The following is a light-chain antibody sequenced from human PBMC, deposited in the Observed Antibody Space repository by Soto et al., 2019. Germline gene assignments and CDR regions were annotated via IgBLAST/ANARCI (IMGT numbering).Light chain of an antibody. V-gene: IGKV3-15*01. Sequence: GVRQSPATLSLSAWERAALSCRASQSISGSLAWYQQKPGQAPRLLIHGASTRATGFPARFSGSGSGTDFTLTISSLQSEDFAVYYCQQYNNWPWTFGQGTKVDI. J-gene: IGKJ1*01. CDR3: QQYNNWPWT. CDR2: GAS. CDR1: QSISGS.